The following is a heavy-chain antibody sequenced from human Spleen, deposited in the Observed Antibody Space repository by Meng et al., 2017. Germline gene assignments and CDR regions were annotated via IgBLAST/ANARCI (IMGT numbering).Heavy chain of an antibody. Sequence: VQLHGSGPGVVKPSGTLPLTCVVSGGSMSSTDWWSWVRQPPGKGLEWIGEIYHGGDTNYNPSLKSRVTIAIDKSKNQFSLKLSSVTAADTAVYYCASWIYSCGWQWGQGALVTVSS. CDR1: GGSMSSTDW. J-gene: IGHJ4*02. CDR2: IYHGGDT. CDR3: ASWIYSCGWQ. V-gene: IGHV4/OR15-8*02. D-gene: IGHD6-19*01.